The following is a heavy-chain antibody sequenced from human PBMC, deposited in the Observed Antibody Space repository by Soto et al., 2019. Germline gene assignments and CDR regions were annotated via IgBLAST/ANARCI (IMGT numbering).Heavy chain of an antibody. D-gene: IGHD2-2*01. CDR1: GGTFSSYA. V-gene: IGHV1-69*06. J-gene: IGHJ6*02. Sequence: RASVKVSCKASGGTFSSYAISWVRQAPGQGLEWMGGIIPIFGTANYAQKFQGRVTITADKSTSTAYMELSSLRSEDTAVYYCARDGGSSASCYVCAYYYGMDVWGQGTTVTVSS. CDR2: IIPIFGTA. CDR3: ARDGGSSASCYVCAYYYGMDV.